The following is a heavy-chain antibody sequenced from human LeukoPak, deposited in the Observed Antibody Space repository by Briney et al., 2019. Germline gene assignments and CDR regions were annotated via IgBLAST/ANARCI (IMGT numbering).Heavy chain of an antibody. D-gene: IGHD6-19*01. CDR1: GYTFTGYY. J-gene: IGHJ4*02. V-gene: IGHV1-2*04. CDR2: INPNSGGT. CDR3: AREGTAVAGTLGY. Sequence: ASVKVSCKASGYTFTGYYMHWVRQAPGQGLEWMGWINPNSGGTNYAQKFQGWVTMTRDTSISTAYMELSRLRSDDTAVYYCAREGTAVAGTLGYWGQGTLVTVSS.